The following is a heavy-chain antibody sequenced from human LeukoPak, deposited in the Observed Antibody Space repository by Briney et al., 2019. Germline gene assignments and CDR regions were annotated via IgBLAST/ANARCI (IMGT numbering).Heavy chain of an antibody. CDR1: GYTFTSYD. V-gene: IGHV1-8*01. CDR3: ARGTPAAIGEFDP. J-gene: IGHJ5*02. CDR2: MNPNSGNT. D-gene: IGHD2-2*01. Sequence: APVKVSCKASGYTFTSYDINWVRQATGQGLEWMGWMNPNSGNTGYAQKFQGRVTMTRNTSKSTAYMELSSLRSEDTAVYYCARGTPAAIGEFDPWGQGTLVTVSS.